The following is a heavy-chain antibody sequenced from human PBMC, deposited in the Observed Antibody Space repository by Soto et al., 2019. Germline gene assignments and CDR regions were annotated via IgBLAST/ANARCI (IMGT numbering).Heavy chain of an antibody. V-gene: IGHV1-2*02. CDR1: GYTFTSYG. J-gene: IGHJ4*02. Sequence: ASVKVSCKASGYTFTSYGISWVRQAPGQGLEWMGWINPNSGGTKSAEKFQGRVTMTRDTSISTAYMELSRLTSDDTAVYYCASAAVTGTAGLDFWGQGTQVTVSS. CDR2: INPNSGGT. D-gene: IGHD6-19*01. CDR3: ASAAVTGTAGLDF.